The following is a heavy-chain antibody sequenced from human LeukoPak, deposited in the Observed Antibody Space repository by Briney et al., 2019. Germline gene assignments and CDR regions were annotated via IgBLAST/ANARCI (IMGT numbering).Heavy chain of an antibody. CDR2: IHSSGGT. D-gene: IGHD6-19*01. CDR3: ARDSEKAVADPNWFDP. Sequence: AGGSLRLSCAASGFTGSNNYMSWVRQAPGKGLEWVSAIHSSGGTYYADSVKGRFTISRDNSKNTLYLQMNSLRAEDTAVYYCARDSEKAVADPNWFDPWGQGTLVTVSS. J-gene: IGHJ5*02. CDR1: GFTGSNNY. V-gene: IGHV3-66*03.